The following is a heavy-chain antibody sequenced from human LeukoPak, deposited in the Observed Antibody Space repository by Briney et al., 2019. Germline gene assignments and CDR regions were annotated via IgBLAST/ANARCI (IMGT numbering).Heavy chain of an antibody. CDR2: INPNSGGT. D-gene: IGHD3-22*01. CDR1: GCTFTGYY. CDR3: ATVRDYYDNSGYYTYFDY. Sequence: ASVKVSCKASGCTFTGYYMHWVRQAPGQGLEWMGRINPNSGGTNYAQKFQGRVTMTRDTSISTAYMELSRLRSDDTAVYYCATVRDYYDNSGYYTYFDYWGQGTLVTVSS. J-gene: IGHJ4*02. V-gene: IGHV1-2*06.